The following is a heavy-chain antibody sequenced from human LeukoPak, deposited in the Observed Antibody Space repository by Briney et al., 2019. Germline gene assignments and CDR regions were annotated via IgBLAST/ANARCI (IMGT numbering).Heavy chain of an antibody. CDR2: ISYDGSNK. CDR3: AKAPTYYEFWSGTLPDQKQAYGMDV. V-gene: IGHV3-30*18. D-gene: IGHD3-3*01. CDR1: GFTFSSYG. J-gene: IGHJ6*02. Sequence: PGGSLRLSCAASGFTFSSYGMHWVRQAPGKGLEWVAVISYDGSNKYYADSVKGRFTISRDNSKNTLYLQMNSLRAEDTAVYYCAKAPTYYEFWSGTLPDQKQAYGMDVGGQGTTVTVS.